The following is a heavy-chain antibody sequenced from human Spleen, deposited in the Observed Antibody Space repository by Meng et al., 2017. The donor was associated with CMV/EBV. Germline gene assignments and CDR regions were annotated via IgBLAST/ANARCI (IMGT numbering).Heavy chain of an antibody. CDR2: IRYDGNDK. V-gene: IGHV3-30*02. CDR3: AKERLWSNYFQH. D-gene: IGHD3-10*01. J-gene: IGHJ1*01. Sequence: GESLKISCAASGFTFSSYGMHWVRQAPGKGLEWVAFIRYDGNDKYYADSVKGRFTISRDNSKNTLYLQMNSLRDEDTAVYYCAKERLWSNYFQHWGQGTLVTVSS. CDR1: GFTFSSYG.